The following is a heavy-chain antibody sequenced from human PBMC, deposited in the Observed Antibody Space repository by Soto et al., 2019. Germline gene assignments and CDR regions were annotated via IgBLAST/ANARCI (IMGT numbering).Heavy chain of an antibody. J-gene: IGHJ4*02. CDR1: GFTFTAYW. V-gene: IGHV3-74*01. Sequence: PGGSLRLSCAASGFTFTAYWMHWVRQVPGKGLVWVSRINGDGSSTTYADSVKGRFTISRDNAKNTLYLQMNSLRAEDTAVYYCTREPRASSTGTGAHWGQGTLVTVSS. CDR3: TREPRASSTGTGAH. CDR2: INGDGSST. D-gene: IGHD1-1*01.